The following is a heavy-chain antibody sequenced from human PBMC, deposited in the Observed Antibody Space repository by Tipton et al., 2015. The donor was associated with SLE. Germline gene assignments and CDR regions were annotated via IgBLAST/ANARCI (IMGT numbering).Heavy chain of an antibody. Sequence: TLSLTRAVYGGSFSGYYWSWLRQSPGKGLEWIGEINHSGSTNYNPSLKSRVTISVDRSNNQFSLNLSSVTAADTAVYYCARERIEEYGGKENWIDPWGQGTLVTVSS. D-gene: IGHD4/OR15-4a*01. CDR2: INHSGST. CDR3: ARERIEEYGGKENWIDP. V-gene: IGHV4-34*01. J-gene: IGHJ5*02. CDR1: GGSFSGYY.